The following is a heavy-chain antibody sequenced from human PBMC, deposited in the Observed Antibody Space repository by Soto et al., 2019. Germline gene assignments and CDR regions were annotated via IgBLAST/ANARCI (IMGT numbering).Heavy chain of an antibody. J-gene: IGHJ4*01. D-gene: IGHD5-18*01. V-gene: IGHV5-51*01. CDR2: IYPGDSDT. Sequence: PGESLKISCKGSGYSFTSYWIGWVRQMPGKGLEWMGIIYPGDSDTRYSPSFQGQVTIIADEGTSTVYMELSSLTSEDTAVYYCARDSTAMIMSSFDYWGQGTLVTVSS. CDR1: GYSFTSYW. CDR3: ARDSTAMIMSSFDY.